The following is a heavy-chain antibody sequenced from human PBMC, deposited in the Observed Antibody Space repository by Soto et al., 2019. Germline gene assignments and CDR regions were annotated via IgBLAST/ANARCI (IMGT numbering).Heavy chain of an antibody. V-gene: IGHV1-2*04. CDR1: GYTFTGYY. D-gene: IGHD2-15*01. Sequence: GASVKVSCKASGYTFTGYYMHWVRQAPGQGLEWMGWINPNSGGTNYAQKFQGWVTMTRDTSISTAYMELSRLRSDDTAVYYCARGYCSGGSCHLGYFDYWGQGTLVTVSS. CDR2: INPNSGGT. J-gene: IGHJ4*02. CDR3: ARGYCSGGSCHLGYFDY.